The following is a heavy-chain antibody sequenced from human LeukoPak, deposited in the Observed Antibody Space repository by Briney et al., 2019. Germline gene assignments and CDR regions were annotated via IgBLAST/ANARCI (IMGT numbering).Heavy chain of an antibody. V-gene: IGHV3-48*03. CDR2: ISSSGSTI. J-gene: IGHJ3*02. Sequence: GGSLRLSCAASGFTFSSYEMNWVRQAPGKGLEWVSYISSSGSTIYYADSVKGRFTISRDNAKNSLYLQMNSLRAEDTAVYYCAKDHRSTAHPDAFDIWGQGTMVTVSS. CDR1: GFTFSSYE. CDR3: AKDHRSTAHPDAFDI.